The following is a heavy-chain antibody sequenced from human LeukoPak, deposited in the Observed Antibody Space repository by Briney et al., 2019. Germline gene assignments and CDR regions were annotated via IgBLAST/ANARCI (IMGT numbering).Heavy chain of an antibody. D-gene: IGHD6-13*01. V-gene: IGHV4-61*02. CDR2: IYTSGST. Sequence: SETPSLTCTVSGGSISSGSYYWSWIRQPAGKGLEWIGRIYTSGSTNYNPSLKSRVTISVDMSKNQFSLKLSSVTAADTAVYYCARGTRRGSSWYHVWGQGTTVTVSS. J-gene: IGHJ6*02. CDR1: GGSISSGSYY. CDR3: ARGTRRGSSWYHV.